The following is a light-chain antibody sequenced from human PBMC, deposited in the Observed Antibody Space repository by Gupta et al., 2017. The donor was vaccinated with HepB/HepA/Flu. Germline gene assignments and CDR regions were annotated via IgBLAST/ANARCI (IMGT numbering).Light chain of an antibody. Sequence: QLVLTQSPSASASLGASVKLTCTLSHGHNNYAIAWHQQQPKKGPGYLMKVNSDGRHSKGDGIPDRFSGSSSGAERYLTISSLQSEDEADYYCQTWGTGIPHVVFGGGTNLTVL. J-gene: IGLJ2*01. V-gene: IGLV4-69*01. CDR3: QTWGTGIPHVV. CDR1: HGHNNYA. CDR2: VNSDGRH.